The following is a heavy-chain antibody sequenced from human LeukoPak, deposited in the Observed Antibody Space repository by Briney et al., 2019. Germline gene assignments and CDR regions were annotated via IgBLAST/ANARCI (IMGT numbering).Heavy chain of an antibody. CDR1: GGSISSGSYY. Sequence: PSETLSLTCTVSGGSISSGSYYWSWIRQPAGKGLEWIGYIYYSGSTNYNPSLKSRVTISVDTSKNQFSLKLSSVTAADTAVYYCAREPYGFNWFDPWGQGTLVTVSS. V-gene: IGHV4-61*10. CDR3: AREPYGFNWFDP. D-gene: IGHD3-3*01. CDR2: IYYSGST. J-gene: IGHJ5*02.